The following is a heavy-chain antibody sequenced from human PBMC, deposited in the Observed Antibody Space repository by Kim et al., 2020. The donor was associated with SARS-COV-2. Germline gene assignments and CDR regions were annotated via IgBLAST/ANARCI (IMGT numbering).Heavy chain of an antibody. CDR3: TREAGATSDYYYGMGV. J-gene: IGHJ6*01. CDR1: GFTFSNAW. Sequence: GGSLRLSCAASGFTFSNAWMSWVRQAPGKGLEWVGRIKRKTDGETLDYIAAVKVSFTRSRADSKHSLQLNMHSLKTEATAVYSSTREAGATSDYYYGMGV. V-gene: IGHV3-15*01. D-gene: IGHD1-26*01. CDR2: IKRKTDGETL.